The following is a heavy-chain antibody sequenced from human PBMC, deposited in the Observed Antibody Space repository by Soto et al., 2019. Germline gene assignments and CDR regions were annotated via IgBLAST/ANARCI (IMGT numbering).Heavy chain of an antibody. V-gene: IGHV1-46*03. D-gene: IGHD6-19*01. Sequence: QVQLVQSRAEVKKPGASVKVSCKASGYTFTSYYMHWVRQAPGQGLEWMGIINPSGGSTSYAQKFQGRVTMTRDTSTSTVYMELSSLRSEDTAVYYCARLAAVAGTVWYFDLWGRGTLVTVSS. CDR3: ARLAAVAGTVWYFDL. J-gene: IGHJ2*01. CDR2: INPSGGST. CDR1: GYTFTSYY.